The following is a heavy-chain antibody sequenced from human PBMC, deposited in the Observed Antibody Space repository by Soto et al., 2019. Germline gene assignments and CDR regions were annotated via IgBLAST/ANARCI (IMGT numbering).Heavy chain of an antibody. CDR2: IDPSDSQT. CDR1: GYSFAGYW. J-gene: IGHJ6*02. CDR3: ARRNYYYGMDV. Sequence: GESLKISCKGSGYSFAGYWITWVRQKPGKGLEWMGRIDPSDSQTYYSPSFRGHVTISVTKSITTVFLQWSSLRASDTAMYYCARRNYYYGMDVWGQGTTVTVSS. V-gene: IGHV5-10-1*01.